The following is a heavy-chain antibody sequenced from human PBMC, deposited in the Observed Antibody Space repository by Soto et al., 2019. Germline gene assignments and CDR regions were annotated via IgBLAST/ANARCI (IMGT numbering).Heavy chain of an antibody. Sequence: QVQLVQSGAEVKMPGASVKLSCKASGYTFTSNYIHWVRQAPGRGLEWMGIINPSGGVTSHNYAQKFQGRGHMTFETSENTVYMGLSRLRSEDPAVYYCARDRRHSSGILDNWGQGALVTVSS. J-gene: IGHJ4*02. CDR1: GYTFTSNY. D-gene: IGHD3-22*01. CDR3: ARDRRHSSGILDN. V-gene: IGHV1-46*01. CDR2: INPSGGVT.